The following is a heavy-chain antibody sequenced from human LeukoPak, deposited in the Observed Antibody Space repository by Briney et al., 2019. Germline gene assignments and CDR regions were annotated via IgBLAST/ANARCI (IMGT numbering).Heavy chain of an antibody. CDR2: INTNTGNP. D-gene: IGHD1-26*01. CDR1: GYTFTSYA. Sequence: GASVKVSCKASGYTFTSYAMNWVRQAPGQGLEWMGWINTNTGNPTYAQAFTGRFAFSLDTSVSTAYLQISSLKAEDTALYYCARDRKIGSSTGGYAFNIWGQGTMVTVSS. V-gene: IGHV7-4-1*02. CDR3: ARDRKIGSSTGGYAFNI. J-gene: IGHJ3*02.